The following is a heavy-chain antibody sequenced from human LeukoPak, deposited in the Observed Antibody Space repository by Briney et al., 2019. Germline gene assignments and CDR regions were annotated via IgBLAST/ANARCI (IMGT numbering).Heavy chain of an antibody. Sequence: GASVKVSCKASGYTFTSYYMHWVRQAPGQGLEWMGWINPNSGGTNYAQKFRGRVTMTRNTSISTAYMELSRLRSDDTAVYYCARGNMVRGDKSAYYYYYYMDVWGKGTTVTISS. V-gene: IGHV1-2*02. D-gene: IGHD3-10*01. CDR2: INPNSGGT. J-gene: IGHJ6*03. CDR1: GYTFTSYY. CDR3: ARGNMVRGDKSAYYYYYYMDV.